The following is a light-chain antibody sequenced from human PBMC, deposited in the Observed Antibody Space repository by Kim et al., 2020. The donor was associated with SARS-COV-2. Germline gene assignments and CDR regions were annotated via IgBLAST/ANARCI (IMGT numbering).Light chain of an antibody. CDR3: QAWDSSTAV. V-gene: IGLV3-1*01. CDR1: ELGDNY. CDR2: QDS. Sequence: SPGPTASTTSAGDELGDNYPCWYQQKPGQPPLLAIYQDSKRPSGIPARFSGSNSGNTATLPIRGTQAMDEADYYCQAWDSSTAVFGGGTQLTVL. J-gene: IGLJ3*02.